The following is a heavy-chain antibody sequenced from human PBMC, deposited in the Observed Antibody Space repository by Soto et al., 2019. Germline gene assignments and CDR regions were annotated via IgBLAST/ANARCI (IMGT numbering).Heavy chain of an antibody. Sequence: ASVKVSCKASGGTFSSYAISWVRQAPGQGLEWMGGIIPIFGTANYAQKFQGRVTITADESTSTAYMELSSLRSEDTAVYYCASSYCGGDCYSTYYYDSSGYYYSLFDYWG. CDR2: IIPIFGTA. CDR1: GGTFSSYA. J-gene: IGHJ4*01. V-gene: IGHV1-69*13. CDR3: ASSYCGGDCYSTYYYDSSGYYYSLFDY. D-gene: IGHD3-22*01.